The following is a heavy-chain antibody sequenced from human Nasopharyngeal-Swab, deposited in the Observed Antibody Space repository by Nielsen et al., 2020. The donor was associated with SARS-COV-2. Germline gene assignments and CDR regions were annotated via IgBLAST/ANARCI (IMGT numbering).Heavy chain of an antibody. V-gene: IGHV3-21*01. CDR2: ISTTSSYI. CDR1: EFTFRNDT. Sequence: GESLKISCATSEFTFRNDTMNWVRQAPGKGLEWISSISTTSSYIFYADSVKGRFTISRDNAKNSLYLQMNSLGAEDTAVYYCASTRTTNIKITFRGVLVLDAFGPLGPGTIVTVSS. CDR3: ASTRTTNIKITFRGVLVLDAFGP. J-gene: IGHJ3*01. D-gene: IGHD3-16*02.